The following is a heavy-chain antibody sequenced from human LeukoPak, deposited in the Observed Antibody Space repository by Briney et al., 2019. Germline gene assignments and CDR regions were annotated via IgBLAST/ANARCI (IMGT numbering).Heavy chain of an antibody. D-gene: IGHD6-19*01. J-gene: IGHJ4*02. CDR2: IYYSGTT. V-gene: IGHV4-31*03. CDR1: GGSISSGVHY. CDR3: ARGKWGYSSGWYRY. Sequence: SQTLSLTCSVSGGSISSGVHYWSWIRQHPGKGLEWIGYIYYSGTTNYNPSLKSRVTISVDTSKNQFSLKPSSVTAADTAVYYCARGKWGYSSGWYRYWGQGTLVTVSS.